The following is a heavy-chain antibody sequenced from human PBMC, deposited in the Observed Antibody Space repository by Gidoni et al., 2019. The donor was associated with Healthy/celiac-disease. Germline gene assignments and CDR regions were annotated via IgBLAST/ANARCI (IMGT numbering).Heavy chain of an antibody. D-gene: IGHD4-17*01. CDR3: ARDAPRWPGDYYYGMDV. J-gene: IGHJ6*02. V-gene: IGHV3-66*02. CDR2: IYSGGST. Sequence: EVQLVESGGGLVQPGGALRLSGAAAGFPVRRNYISWVRQAPGTGLEWVSVIYSGGSTYYAASVKGRFTISRDNSKNTLYLQMNSLRAEDTAVYYCARDAPRWPGDYYYGMDVWGQGTTVTVSS. CDR1: GFPVRRNY.